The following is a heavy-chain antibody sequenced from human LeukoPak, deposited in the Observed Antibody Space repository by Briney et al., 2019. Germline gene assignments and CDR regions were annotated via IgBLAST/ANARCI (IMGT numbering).Heavy chain of an antibody. Sequence: PGGSLRLSCAASGFTFSSYGMSWVRQAPGKGLEWVSAISGSGGSTYYADSVKGRFTISRDNSKNTLYLQMNSLRAEDTAVYYCAKDRYITMVRGVITAKYNWFDPWGRNPGHRLL. J-gene: IGHJ5*02. CDR3: AKDRYITMVRGVITAKYNWFDP. D-gene: IGHD3-10*01. V-gene: IGHV3-23*01. CDR1: GFTFSSYG. CDR2: ISGSGGST.